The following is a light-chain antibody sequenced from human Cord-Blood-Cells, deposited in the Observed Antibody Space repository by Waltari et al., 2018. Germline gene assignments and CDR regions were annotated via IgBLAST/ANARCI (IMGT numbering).Light chain of an antibody. V-gene: IGLV2-23*01. CDR3: CSYAGRV. Sequence: ALTQPASVSGSPGQSITISCTGTSSDVGSYNLVSWYQQHPGKAPKLMIYEGSKRPSGVSNRFSGSKSGNTASLTISGLQAEDEADYYCCSYAGRVFGGGTKLTVL. CDR2: EGS. J-gene: IGLJ2*01. CDR1: SSDVGSYNL.